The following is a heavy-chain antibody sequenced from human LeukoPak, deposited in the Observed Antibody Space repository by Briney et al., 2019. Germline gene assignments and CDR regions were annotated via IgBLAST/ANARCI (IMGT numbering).Heavy chain of an antibody. J-gene: IGHJ4*02. CDR3: ARDGGYCSGTTCYYPSDY. Sequence: TGGSLRLSCAASGFTCSSYAMHWVRQAPGKGLEYVSAISTNGGTTYYANSVKGRFTISRDNSKNTLYLQMGSLRAEDMAVYYCARDGGYCSGTTCYYPSDYWGQGTLVTVSS. CDR1: GFTCSSYA. D-gene: IGHD2-2*01. CDR2: ISTNGGTT. V-gene: IGHV3-64*01.